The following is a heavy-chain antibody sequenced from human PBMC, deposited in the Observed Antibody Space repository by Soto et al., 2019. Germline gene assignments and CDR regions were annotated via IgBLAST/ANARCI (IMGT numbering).Heavy chain of an antibody. CDR2: ISGSGNSP. D-gene: IGHD1-26*01. Sequence: EVQLVESGGRLVQRGGSLRLSCSGSGFIFGDHVMDWVRQPPGKGLEWVAGISGSGNSPFFRDSVKGRFTISRDNSKNTVYLDMNNLRDEASAMYFCARGTHSYSGSHELDAWGLGTLVTVSS. V-gene: IGHV3-23*04. J-gene: IGHJ5*02. CDR1: GFIFGDHV. CDR3: ARGTHSYSGSHELDA.